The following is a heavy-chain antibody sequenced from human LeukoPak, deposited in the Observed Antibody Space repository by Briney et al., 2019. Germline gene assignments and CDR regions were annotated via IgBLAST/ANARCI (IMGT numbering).Heavy chain of an antibody. CDR3: ARKTVTTSAFDI. Sequence: SETLSLTCTVSGGSISSYYWGWIRQPAGKGLEWIGRIYTSGSTNYNPSLKSRVTMSVDTSKNQFSLKLSSVTAADTAVYYCARKTVTTSAFDIWGQGTMVTVSS. V-gene: IGHV4-4*07. D-gene: IGHD4-17*01. CDR1: GGSISSYY. CDR2: IYTSGST. J-gene: IGHJ3*02.